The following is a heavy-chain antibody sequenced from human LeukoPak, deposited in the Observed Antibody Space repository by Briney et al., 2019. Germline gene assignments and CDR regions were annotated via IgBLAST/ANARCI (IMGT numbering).Heavy chain of an antibody. Sequence: SETLSLTCTVSGGSISSGSYYWSWIRQPAGKGLEWIGRIYTSGSTNYNPSLKSRVTISVDTSKNQFSLKLSSVTAADTAVYYCARSYDSSGYYYDWGQGTLVTVSS. J-gene: IGHJ4*02. V-gene: IGHV4-61*02. CDR1: GGSISSGSYY. CDR2: IYTSGST. D-gene: IGHD3-22*01. CDR3: ARSYDSSGYYYD.